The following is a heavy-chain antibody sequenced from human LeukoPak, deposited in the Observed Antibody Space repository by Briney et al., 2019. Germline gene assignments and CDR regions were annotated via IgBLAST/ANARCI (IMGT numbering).Heavy chain of an antibody. CDR2: INHSGST. J-gene: IGHJ4*02. CDR1: GVSFSGYY. V-gene: IGHV4-34*01. D-gene: IGHD4-23*01. CDR3: ARADYGGNSIDY. Sequence: SETLSLTCAVYGVSFSGYYWSWIRQPPGKGLEWIGEINHSGSTNYNPSLKSRVTISVDTSKNQFSLKLSSVTAADTAVYYCARADYGGNSIDYWGQGTLVTVSS.